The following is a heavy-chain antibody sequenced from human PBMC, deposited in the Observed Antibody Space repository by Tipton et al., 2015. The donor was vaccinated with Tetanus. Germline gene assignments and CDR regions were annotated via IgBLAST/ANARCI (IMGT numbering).Heavy chain of an antibody. V-gene: IGHV5-51*01. CDR2: IYPDDSDT. CDR3: ARRLGPYTGDHIWRFDV. D-gene: IGHD3-16*01. CDR1: GYNFNLYW. Sequence: QSGPEVKKPGESLKISCQGSGYNFNLYWIAWVRQMPGKGLEWMGIIYPDDSDTRYSPSFQGQVTISADKFISIAYLQWSSLQASDTAIYYCARRLGPYTGDHIWRFDVWGRGTLVTVSS. J-gene: IGHJ2*01.